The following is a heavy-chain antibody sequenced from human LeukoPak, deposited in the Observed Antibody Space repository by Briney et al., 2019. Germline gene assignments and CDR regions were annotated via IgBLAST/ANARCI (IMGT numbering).Heavy chain of an antibody. D-gene: IGHD5-24*01. J-gene: IGHJ4*02. CDR2: ISSSSSYI. Sequence: PGGSLRLSCEASGFTFSSYSMNWVRQAPGKGLEWVSSISSSSSYIYYADSVKGRFTISRDNAKNSLYLQMNSMRAEDTAVYYCARDRRMATNNYFDYWGQGTLVTVSS. CDR3: ARDRRMATNNYFDY. CDR1: GFTFSSYS. V-gene: IGHV3-21*01.